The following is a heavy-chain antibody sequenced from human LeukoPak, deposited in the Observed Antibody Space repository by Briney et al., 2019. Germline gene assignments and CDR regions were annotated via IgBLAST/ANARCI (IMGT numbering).Heavy chain of an antibody. D-gene: IGHD3-3*01. CDR1: GFTFDDYA. CDR2: INWNGGST. CDR3: ARVKGSGYRNSIDY. V-gene: IGHV3-20*04. Sequence: PGGSLRLSCAASGFTFDDYAMNWVRQAPGKGLEWVSGINWNGGSTYYRDSVKGRFTISRDNAKNSLYLQMNSLRAEDTALYSCARVKGSGYRNSIDYWGQGTLVTVSS. J-gene: IGHJ4*02.